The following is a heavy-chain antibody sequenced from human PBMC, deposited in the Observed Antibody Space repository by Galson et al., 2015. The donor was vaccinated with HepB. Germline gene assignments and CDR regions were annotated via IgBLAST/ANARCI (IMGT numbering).Heavy chain of an antibody. V-gene: IGHV3-33*08. CDR1: GFTFSSYG. CDR3: ARDGVRGGEANYYYYGMDV. Sequence: SLRLSCAASGFTFSSYGMHWVRQAPGKGLEWVAVIWYDGSNKYYADSVKGRFTISRDNSKNTLYLQMNSLRAEDTAVYYCARDGVRGGEANYYYYGMDVWGQGTTVTVSS. CDR2: IWYDGSNK. J-gene: IGHJ6*02. D-gene: IGHD2-21*01.